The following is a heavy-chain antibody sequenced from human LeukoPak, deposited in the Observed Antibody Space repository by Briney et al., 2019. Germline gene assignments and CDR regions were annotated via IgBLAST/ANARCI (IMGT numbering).Heavy chain of an antibody. D-gene: IGHD3-9*01. CDR2: ISAYNGNT. V-gene: IGHV1-18*04. CDR1: GYTFTSYG. Sequence: ASVKVSCKASGYTFTSYGISWVRQAPGQGLEWMGWISAYNGNTNYAQKLQGRVTMSTDTSTSTAYMELRSLRSDDTAVYYCARDRRYFDWLLADYWGQGTLVTVSS. CDR3: ARDRRYFDWLLADY. J-gene: IGHJ4*02.